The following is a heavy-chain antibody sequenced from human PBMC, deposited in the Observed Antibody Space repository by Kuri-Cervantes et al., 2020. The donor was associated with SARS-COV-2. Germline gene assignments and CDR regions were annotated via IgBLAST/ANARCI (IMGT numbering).Heavy chain of an antibody. Sequence: LSLTCAASGFTFDDYAMHWVRQAPGKGLEWVSGISWNSGSIGYADSVKGRFTISRDNSKNTLYLQMNSLRAEDTAVYYCARDYASRRGGFDPWGQGTLVTVSS. CDR2: ISWNSGSI. V-gene: IGHV3-9*01. J-gene: IGHJ5*02. CDR1: GFTFDDYA. D-gene: IGHD2-2*01. CDR3: ARDYASRRGGFDP.